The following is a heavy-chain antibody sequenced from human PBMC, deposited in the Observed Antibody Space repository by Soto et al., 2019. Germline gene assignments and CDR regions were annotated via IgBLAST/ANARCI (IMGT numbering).Heavy chain of an antibody. Sequence: GGSLRLSCAASGFTFSSYAMHWVRQAPGKGLEWVAVISYDGSNKYYADSVKGRFTISRDNSKNTLYLQMNSLRAEDTAVYYCARDRSTLVVGTLDYWGQGTLVTVSS. V-gene: IGHV3-30-3*01. CDR2: ISYDGSNK. CDR1: GFTFSSYA. CDR3: ARDRSTLVVGTLDY. J-gene: IGHJ4*02. D-gene: IGHD2-15*01.